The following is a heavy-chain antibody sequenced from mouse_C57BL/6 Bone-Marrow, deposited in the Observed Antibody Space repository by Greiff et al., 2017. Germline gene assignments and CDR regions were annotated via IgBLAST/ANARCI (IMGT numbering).Heavy chain of an antibody. V-gene: IGHV5-16*01. D-gene: IGHD1-3*01. CDR2: INYDGSST. J-gene: IGHJ4*01. CDR3: ARVSKDAMDY. Sequence: EVKVEESEGGLVQPGSSMKLSCTASGFTFSDYYMAWVRQVPEKGLEWVANINYDGSSTYYLDSLKSRFIISRDNAKNILYLQMSSLKSEDTATYYCARVSKDAMDYWGQGTSVTVSS. CDR1: GFTFSDYY.